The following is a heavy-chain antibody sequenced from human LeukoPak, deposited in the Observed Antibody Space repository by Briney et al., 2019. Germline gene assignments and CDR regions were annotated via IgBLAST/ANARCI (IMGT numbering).Heavy chain of an antibody. CDR3: ARDGYGDYVGYYYYGMDV. Sequence: GGSLRLSCAASGFTFSSYSMNWVRQAPGKGLEWVSSISSSSSYIYYADSVKGRFTISRDNAKNSLYLQMNSLRAEDTAVYYCARDGYGDYVGYYYYGMDVWGQGTTVTVSS. J-gene: IGHJ6*02. V-gene: IGHV3-21*01. D-gene: IGHD4-17*01. CDR2: ISSSSSYI. CDR1: GFTFSSYS.